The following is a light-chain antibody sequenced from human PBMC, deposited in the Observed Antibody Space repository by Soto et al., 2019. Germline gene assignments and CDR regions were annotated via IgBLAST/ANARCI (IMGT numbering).Light chain of an antibody. J-gene: IGKJ2*01. V-gene: IGKV1-33*01. CDR1: QDISHS. Sequence: DIQMTQSPSSLSTSVGERVTITCQASQDISHSLNWYQQKPGKAPNLLIYEASKLQTGVPSRFSGGGSGTHFTFTISNLQPEDIATYYCQHYDNLPRYTFGLGTKLEIK. CDR2: EAS. CDR3: QHYDNLPRYT.